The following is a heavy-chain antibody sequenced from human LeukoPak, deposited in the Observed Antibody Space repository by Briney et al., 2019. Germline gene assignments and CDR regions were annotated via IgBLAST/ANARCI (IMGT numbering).Heavy chain of an antibody. CDR3: ARDRVVGLSPGYMDV. J-gene: IGHJ6*03. V-gene: IGHV1-46*01. Sequence: ASVKVSCKAFGYTFTSNYMHWVRQAPGQGPEWMGVISPSGGSTTYAQKFQGRVTLTRDMSTSTDYLELSSLRSEDTAVYYCARDRVVGLSPGYMDVWGKGTTVTISS. D-gene: IGHD1-26*01. CDR1: GYTFTSNY. CDR2: ISPSGGST.